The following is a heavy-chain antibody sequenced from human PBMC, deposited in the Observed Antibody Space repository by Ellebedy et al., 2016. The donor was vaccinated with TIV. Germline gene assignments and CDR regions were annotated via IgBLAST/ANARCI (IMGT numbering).Heavy chain of an antibody. D-gene: IGHD5-24*01. CDR2: ISAYYGST. CDR1: GYNFIDYG. J-gene: IGHJ4*02. V-gene: IGHV1-18*01. Sequence: AASVKVSCKTSGYNFIDYGVSWVRQAPGQGLEWMGWISAYYGSTTYAQSLQGRVTLTRDTSTSTLYMELRSLRFDDTAVYYCVREMGASGTISFAYWGQGTLVTVSS. CDR3: VREMGASGTISFAY.